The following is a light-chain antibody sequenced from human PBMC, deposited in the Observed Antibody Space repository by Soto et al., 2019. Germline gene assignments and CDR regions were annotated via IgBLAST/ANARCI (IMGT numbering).Light chain of an antibody. CDR1: SSDIGYYDY. CDR3: SSHSSSSAYCV. V-gene: IGLV2-14*01. Sequence: QSVLPQPASVSGSPGQSITISCTGTSSDIGYYDYVSWYQHHSGKAPKLLIYEVNNRPSGVSNRFSGSKSVNTASLTISGLQAEDCADHYCSSHSSSSAYCVFGSGTKVTV. CDR2: EVN. J-gene: IGLJ1*01.